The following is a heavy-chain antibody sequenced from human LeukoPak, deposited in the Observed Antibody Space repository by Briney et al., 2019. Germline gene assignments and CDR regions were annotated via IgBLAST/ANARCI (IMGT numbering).Heavy chain of an antibody. J-gene: IGHJ4*02. D-gene: IGHD5-24*01. CDR3: TRVGYIDEGIDY. CDR2: INSDGSST. V-gene: IGHV3-74*01. Sequence: GGSLRLSCAASGFTFSTYWMHWVRQAPGKGLVWVSRINSDGSSTTYADSVTGRFTISRDNAKNSLYLQMNSLRAEDTAIYYCTRVGYIDEGIDYWGQGTLVTVSS. CDR1: GFTFSTYW.